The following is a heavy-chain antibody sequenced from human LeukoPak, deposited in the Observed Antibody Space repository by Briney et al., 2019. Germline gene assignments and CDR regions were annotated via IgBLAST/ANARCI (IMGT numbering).Heavy chain of an antibody. CDR3: AKERQTGDYFTSDY. D-gene: IGHD4-17*01. Sequence: GGSLRLSCEASGLIFTNAWMNWVRQAPGEGLEWLSAINGRGITYYAGSVKGRFTISRDNSENTLYLQMNSLTVDDTAVYFCAKERQTGDYFTSDYWGQGTLVTVSS. CDR2: INGRGIT. J-gene: IGHJ4*02. CDR1: GLIFTNAW. V-gene: IGHV3-53*01.